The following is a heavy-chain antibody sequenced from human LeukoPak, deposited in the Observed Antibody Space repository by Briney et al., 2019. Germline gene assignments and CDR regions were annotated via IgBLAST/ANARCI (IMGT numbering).Heavy chain of an antibody. D-gene: IGHD3-22*01. Sequence: GESLQISSKGSGYSFTSYWIGWVRQMPGKGLEWMGIIYPGDSDTRYSPPFQGQVTISADKSISTAYLQWSSLKASDTAMYYCARRDDSSGYYHYWGQGTLVTVSS. J-gene: IGHJ4*02. CDR3: ARRDDSSGYYHY. CDR1: GYSFTSYW. V-gene: IGHV5-51*01. CDR2: IYPGDSDT.